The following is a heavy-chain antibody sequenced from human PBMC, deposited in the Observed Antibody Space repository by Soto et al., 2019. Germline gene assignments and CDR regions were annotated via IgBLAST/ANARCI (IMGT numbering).Heavy chain of an antibody. D-gene: IGHD1-1*01. Sequence: VRLSCPASGFTFRSYAMSWVSQAPGKGLERVSAISGSGGSTYYADSVKGRFTISRDNSKNTLYLQMNSLRAEDTAVYYCAKDKPVSFVLFPSTYHYYGMDFWGQGTTVTVSS. V-gene: IGHV3-23*01. J-gene: IGHJ6*02. CDR2: ISGSGGST. CDR3: AKDKPVSFVLFPSTYHYYGMDF. CDR1: GFTFRSYA.